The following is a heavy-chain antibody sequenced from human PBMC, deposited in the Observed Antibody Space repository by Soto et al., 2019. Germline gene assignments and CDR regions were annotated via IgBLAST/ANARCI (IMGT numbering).Heavy chain of an antibody. CDR3: ARALDIVATIAFDI. D-gene: IGHD5-12*01. CDR2: IKQDGSEK. V-gene: IGHV3-7*01. J-gene: IGHJ3*02. Sequence: GGSLRLSCAASGFTFSSYWMSWVRHAPGKGLEWVANIKQDGSEKYYVDSVKGRFTISRDNAKNSLYLQMNSLRAEDTAVYYCARALDIVATIAFDIWGQGTMVTVSS. CDR1: GFTFSSYW.